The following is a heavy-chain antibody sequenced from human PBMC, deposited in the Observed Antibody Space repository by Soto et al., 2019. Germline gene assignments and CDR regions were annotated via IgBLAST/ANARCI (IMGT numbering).Heavy chain of an antibody. CDR2: IYYSGST. J-gene: IGHJ4*02. CDR3: ARRIAVAGYYFDY. Sequence: PSETLSLTCTVSGGSISSYYWSWTRQPPGKGLEWIGYIYYSGSTNYNPSLKSRVTISVDTSKNQFSLKLSSVTAADTAVYYCARRIAVAGYYFDYGGQGTLVTVSS. D-gene: IGHD6-19*01. CDR1: GGSISSYY. V-gene: IGHV4-59*08.